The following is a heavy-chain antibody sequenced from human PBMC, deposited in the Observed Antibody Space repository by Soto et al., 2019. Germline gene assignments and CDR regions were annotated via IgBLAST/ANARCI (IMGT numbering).Heavy chain of an antibody. CDR2: ISSTTNYI. V-gene: IGHV3-21*06. CDR1: GFTFTRYS. J-gene: IGHJ4*02. Sequence: EVQLVESGGGLVKPGGSLRLSGAASGFTFTRYSRNWVRQAPGKGLEWVSSISSTTNYIYYGDSMKGRFTISRDNAKNSLYLEMNSLRAEDTAVYYCARESEDLTSNFDYWGQGTLVTVSS. CDR3: ARESEDLTSNFDY.